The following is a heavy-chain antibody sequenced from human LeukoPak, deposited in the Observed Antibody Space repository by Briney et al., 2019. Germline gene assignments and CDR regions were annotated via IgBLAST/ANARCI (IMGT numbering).Heavy chain of an antibody. CDR1: GHTFTSYA. Sequence: GASVRVSCKASGHTFTSYAMHWVRQAPGQRLEWMGWINAGTGNTKYSQKFQGRVTITRDTSASTAYMELSSLRSEDTAVYYCARAPSNYVWFDAWGQGTLVTVSS. V-gene: IGHV1-3*01. CDR2: INAGTGNT. CDR3: ARAPSNYVWFDA. D-gene: IGHD4-4*01. J-gene: IGHJ5*02.